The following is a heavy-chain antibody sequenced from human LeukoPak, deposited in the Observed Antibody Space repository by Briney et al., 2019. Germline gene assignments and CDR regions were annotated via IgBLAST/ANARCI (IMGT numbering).Heavy chain of an antibody. Sequence: GGSLRLSCAASGFTFSNFAMSWVRQAPGKGLEWVSAISGSGAGTYYADSVKGRFTISRDSSKNTLYLQMNSLSAEDTAVYYCAKLGVRVDSSGLYDHFDYWGQGTLVTVSS. D-gene: IGHD3-22*01. J-gene: IGHJ4*02. CDR2: ISGSGAGT. CDR3: AKLGVRVDSSGLYDHFDY. CDR1: GFTFSNFA. V-gene: IGHV3-23*01.